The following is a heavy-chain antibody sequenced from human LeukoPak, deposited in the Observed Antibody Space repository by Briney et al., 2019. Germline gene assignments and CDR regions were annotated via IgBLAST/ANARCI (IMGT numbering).Heavy chain of an antibody. V-gene: IGHV3-23*01. Sequence: GGSLRLSCAASGFTLSSYAMSWVRQAPGKGQEWVSAISGSGGSTYYADSVKGRFTISRDNSKNTLYLQMNSLRAEDTAVYYCAKDLRIAAAGTGFDYWGQGTLVTVSS. CDR2: ISGSGGST. D-gene: IGHD6-13*01. J-gene: IGHJ4*02. CDR1: GFTLSSYA. CDR3: AKDLRIAAAGTGFDY.